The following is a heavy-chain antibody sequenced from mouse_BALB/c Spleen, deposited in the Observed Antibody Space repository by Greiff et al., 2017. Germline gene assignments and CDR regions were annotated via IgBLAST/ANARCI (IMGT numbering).Heavy chain of an antibody. CDR3: TRCSSHWYFDV. J-gene: IGHJ1*01. Sequence: VQVVESGAELVRPGASVTLSCKASGYTFTDYEMHWVKQTPVHGLEWIGAIDPETGGTAYNQKFKGKATLTADKSSSTAYMELRSLTSEDSAVYYCTRCSSHWYFDVWGAGTTVTVSS. V-gene: IGHV1-15*01. D-gene: IGHD1-1*01. CDR2: IDPETGGT. CDR1: GYTFTDYE.